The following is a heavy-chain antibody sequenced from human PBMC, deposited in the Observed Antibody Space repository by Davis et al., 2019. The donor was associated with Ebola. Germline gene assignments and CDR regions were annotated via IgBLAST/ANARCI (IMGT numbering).Heavy chain of an antibody. D-gene: IGHD5-12*01. CDR2: INHSGST. Sequence: SETLSLTCAVYGGSFSGYYWSWIRQPPGKGLEWIGEINHSGSTNYNPSLKSRVTISVDKSKNQFSLKLSSVTAADTAVYYCARTPSIVAHFQHWGQGTLVTVSS. V-gene: IGHV4-34*01. CDR3: ARTPSIVAHFQH. CDR1: GGSFSGYY. J-gene: IGHJ1*01.